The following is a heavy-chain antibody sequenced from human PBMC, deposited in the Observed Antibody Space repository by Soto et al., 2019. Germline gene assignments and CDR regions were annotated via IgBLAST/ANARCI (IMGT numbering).Heavy chain of an antibody. CDR2: VTGNGGST. V-gene: IGHV3-64D*08. J-gene: IGHJ4*02. Sequence: GGSLRLSCSSSGFTFSSYAMHWVRQAPGKGLEYVSGVTGNGGSTYYADSVKGRFTISRDNSKNTLYLQMSSLRAEDTAVYYCVKDEGSGPLGYWGQGTLVTVSS. CDR1: GFTFSSYA. CDR3: VKDEGSGPLGY. D-gene: IGHD6-19*01.